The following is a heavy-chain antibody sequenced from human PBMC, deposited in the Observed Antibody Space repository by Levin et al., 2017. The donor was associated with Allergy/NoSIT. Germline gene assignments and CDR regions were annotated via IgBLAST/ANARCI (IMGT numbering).Heavy chain of an antibody. Sequence: ASVKVSCKASGYTFTGYYMHWVRQAPGQGLEWMGWINPNSGGTNYAQKFQGRVTMTRDTSISTAYMELSRLRSDDTAVYYCARDFRVAAAHHDYWGQGTLVTVSS. CDR1: GYTFTGYY. J-gene: IGHJ4*02. CDR3: ARDFRVAAAHHDY. CDR2: INPNSGGT. V-gene: IGHV1-2*02. D-gene: IGHD6-13*01.